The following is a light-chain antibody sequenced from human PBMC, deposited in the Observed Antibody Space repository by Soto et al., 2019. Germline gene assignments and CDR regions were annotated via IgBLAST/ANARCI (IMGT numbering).Light chain of an antibody. V-gene: IGKV1-12*01. Sequence: IQMTQSPSSVSASVGDRVTITCRASQDISNWLAWYQQQPGKAPKLLIYAATSSQSGVPSRFSGSGSATDFTLTISSLQPEDFATYFCQQGSSLPVTFGGGTKVGV. CDR3: QQGSSLPVT. J-gene: IGKJ4*01. CDR2: AAT. CDR1: QDISNW.